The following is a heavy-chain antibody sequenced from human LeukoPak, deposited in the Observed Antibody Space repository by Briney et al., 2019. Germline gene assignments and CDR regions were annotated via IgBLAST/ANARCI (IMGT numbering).Heavy chain of an antibody. CDR1: GGSISSYY. V-gene: IGHV4-59*01. Sequence: PSETLSLTCTVSGGSISSYYWSWIRQPPGKGLEWIGYIYYSGSTNYNPSLKSRVTISVDTSENQFSLKLSSVTAADTAVYYCASYREDAFDIWGQGTMVTVSS. CDR2: IYYSGST. J-gene: IGHJ3*02. CDR3: ASYREDAFDI. D-gene: IGHD1-14*01.